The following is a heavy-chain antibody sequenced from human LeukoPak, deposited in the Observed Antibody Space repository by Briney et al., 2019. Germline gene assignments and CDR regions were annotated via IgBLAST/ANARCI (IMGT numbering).Heavy chain of an antibody. CDR1: GFPFSSYA. CDR2: ISDSGGST. V-gene: IGHV3-64D*09. Sequence: GGSLRLSCSASGFPFSSYAMHWVRQAPGKGLEYVSAISDSGGSTYYADSVKGRFTISRDNSKNTLYLQMSSLRAEDTAVYFCARGYSFGPYGMDVWGQGITVTVSS. D-gene: IGHD2-15*01. J-gene: IGHJ6*02. CDR3: ARGYSFGPYGMDV.